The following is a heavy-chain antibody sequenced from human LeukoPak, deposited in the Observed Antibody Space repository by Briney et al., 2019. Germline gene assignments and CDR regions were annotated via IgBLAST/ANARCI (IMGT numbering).Heavy chain of an antibody. V-gene: IGHV3-30*02. D-gene: IGHD2-15*01. J-gene: IGHJ6*03. CDR3: VKPSGGGRVDYYYYMDV. CDR1: HFTFSTNG. CDR2: IWSDGSKK. Sequence: PGGSLRLSCVASHFTFSTNGMHWARQAAGRGLEWVASIWSDGSKKYYAGSVRGRFTISRDNSKNMLNLQMDSLRAEDTGIYYCVKPSGGGRVDYYYYMDVWATGPRSPSP.